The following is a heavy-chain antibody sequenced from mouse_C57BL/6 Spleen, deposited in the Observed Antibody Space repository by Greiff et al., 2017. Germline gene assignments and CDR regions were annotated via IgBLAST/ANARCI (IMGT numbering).Heavy chain of an antibody. Sequence: QVQLQQSGAELARPGASVKLSCKASGYTFTSYGISWVKQRTGQGLEWIGEIYPRSGNNYYNEKFKGKATLTADKSSSTAYMELRLLTLEDSAVCFCAKWNWGGWFDDWGQGTSVTVSA. D-gene: IGHD4-1*01. CDR3: AKWNWGGWFDD. V-gene: IGHV1-81*01. J-gene: IGHJ4*01. CDR2: IYPRSGNN. CDR1: GYTFTSYG.